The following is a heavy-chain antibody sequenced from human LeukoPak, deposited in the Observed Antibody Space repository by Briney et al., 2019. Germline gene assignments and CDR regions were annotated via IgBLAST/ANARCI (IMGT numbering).Heavy chain of an antibody. Sequence: GGSLRLSCAASVFTFSSYSMIWVRQAPGKGLEGVSSISSSSSYIYYADSVKGRFTISRDNAKNSLYLQMNSLRAEDTAVYYCARDLRVGYDYGDYDDSWGQGTMVTVSS. CDR1: VFTFSSYS. CDR2: ISSSSSYI. J-gene: IGHJ3*01. CDR3: ARDLRVGYDYGDYDDS. D-gene: IGHD4-17*01. V-gene: IGHV3-21*01.